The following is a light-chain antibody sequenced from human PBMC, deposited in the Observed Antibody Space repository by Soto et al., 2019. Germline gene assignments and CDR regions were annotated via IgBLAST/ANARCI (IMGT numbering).Light chain of an antibody. V-gene: IGKV3D-20*02. J-gene: IGKJ5*01. Sequence: VLTQSPGTLSLSPGDRATVSCRASQSVGGSSLAWYQQRPGQAPRLLIYDKSNRATGIPARFSGSGSGTDLTLTISRLEPEDFAVYYCQKRSNWTLTCGQGTRLEIK. CDR3: QKRSNWTLT. CDR2: DKS. CDR1: QSVGGSS.